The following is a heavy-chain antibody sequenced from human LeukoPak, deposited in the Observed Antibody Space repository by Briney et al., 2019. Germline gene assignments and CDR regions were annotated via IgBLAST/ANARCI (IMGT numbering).Heavy chain of an antibody. V-gene: IGHV4-39*01. CDR1: GGSISSSSYY. CDR2: IYYSGST. CDR3: ARQPAMAPFDY. Sequence: ASETLSLTCTVSGGSISSSSYYWGWIRQPPGKGLEWIGSIYYSGSTYYNPSLKSRVTISVDTSKNQFSLKLGSVTAADTAVYYCARQPAMAPFDYWGQGTLVTVSS. J-gene: IGHJ4*02. D-gene: IGHD5-18*01.